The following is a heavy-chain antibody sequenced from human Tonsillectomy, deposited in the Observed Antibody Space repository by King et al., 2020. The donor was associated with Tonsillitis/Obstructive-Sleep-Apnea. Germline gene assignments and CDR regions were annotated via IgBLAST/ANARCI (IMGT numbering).Heavy chain of an antibody. CDR2: IKSKTDGGTT. V-gene: IGHV3-15*01. CDR3: TTGGWY. J-gene: IGHJ4*02. CDR1: GFTFSNAW. Sequence: VQLVESGGGLVKPGGSLRLSCAAAGFTFSNAWMSWVRPAPGKGLEWVGHIKSKTDGGTTDYAAPVKGRFTISRDDSKNTLYLQMNSLKTEDTAVYFCTTGGWYWGQGTLVTVSS. D-gene: IGHD6-19*01.